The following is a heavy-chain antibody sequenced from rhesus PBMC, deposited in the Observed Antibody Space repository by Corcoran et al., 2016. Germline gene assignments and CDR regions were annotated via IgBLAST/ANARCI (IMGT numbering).Heavy chain of an antibody. CDR2: IYGSGSST. CDR1: GGSISSGYD. J-gene: IGHJ4*01. Sequence: QVQLQESGPGVVKPSETLSLTCAVSGGSISSGYDWSWIRQPPGKGLEWIGYIYGSGSSTNYNPSLKSRVTLSVDTSKNQLSLKLSSVTAADTAVYYCASDRYCTGSGCYALDYWGQGVLVTVSS. CDR3: ASDRYCTGSGCYALDY. D-gene: IGHD2-21*01. V-gene: IGHV4S11*01.